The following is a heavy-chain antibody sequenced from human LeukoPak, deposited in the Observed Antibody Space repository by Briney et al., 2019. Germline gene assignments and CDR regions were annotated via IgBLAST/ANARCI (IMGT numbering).Heavy chain of an antibody. CDR1: GFPFSNAW. Sequence: GGSLSLSCAASGFPFSNAWMSWVRQAPGKGLEWVGRIKSKTDGGTTDYAAPVKGRFTISRDDSKNTLYLQMNSLKTEDTAVYYCTTELSGYCSGGSCYQYYFDYWGQGTLVTVSS. V-gene: IGHV3-15*01. CDR3: TTELSGYCSGGSCYQYYFDY. D-gene: IGHD2-15*01. J-gene: IGHJ4*02. CDR2: IKSKTDGGTT.